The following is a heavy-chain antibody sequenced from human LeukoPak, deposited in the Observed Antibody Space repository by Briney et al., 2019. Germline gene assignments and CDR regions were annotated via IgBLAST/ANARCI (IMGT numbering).Heavy chain of an antibody. Sequence: ASVKVSCKASGGTFSSYAISWVRQAPGQGLEWMGWISAYNGNTNYAQKLQGRVTMTTDTSTSTAYMELRSLRSDDTAVYYCARAFVDDGFDPWGQGTLVTVSS. D-gene: IGHD1-1*01. V-gene: IGHV1-18*01. CDR3: ARAFVDDGFDP. CDR1: GGTFSSYA. J-gene: IGHJ5*02. CDR2: ISAYNGNT.